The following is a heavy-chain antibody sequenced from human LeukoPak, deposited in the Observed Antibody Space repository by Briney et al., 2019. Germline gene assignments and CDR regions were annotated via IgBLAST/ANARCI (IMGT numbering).Heavy chain of an antibody. D-gene: IGHD2-15*01. Sequence: KPSETLSLTCTVSGGSICSYYWSWIRQPPGKGLEWIGYIYYSGSTNYNPSLKSRVTISVGTSKNQFSLKLSSVTAADTAVYYCAALPFSSNWFDPWGQGTLVTVSS. V-gene: IGHV4-59*01. J-gene: IGHJ5*02. CDR3: AALPFSSNWFDP. CDR2: IYYSGST. CDR1: GGSICSYY.